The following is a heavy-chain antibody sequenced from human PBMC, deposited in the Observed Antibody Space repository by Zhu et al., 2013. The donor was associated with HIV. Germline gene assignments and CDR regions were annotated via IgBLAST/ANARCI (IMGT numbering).Heavy chain of an antibody. CDR1: GGTFSSYA. V-gene: IGHV1-69*12. J-gene: IGHJ6*02. CDR3: ARGSEGGSSFRFGYYYYGMDV. Sequence: QVQLVQSGAEVKKPGSSVKVSCKASGGTFSSYAISWVRQAPGQGLEWMGGIIPIFGTANYAQKFQGRVTITADESTSTAYMELSSLRSEDTAVYYCARGSEGGSSFRFGYYYYGMDVWGQGTTVTVSS. CDR2: IIPIFGTA. D-gene: IGHD6-13*01.